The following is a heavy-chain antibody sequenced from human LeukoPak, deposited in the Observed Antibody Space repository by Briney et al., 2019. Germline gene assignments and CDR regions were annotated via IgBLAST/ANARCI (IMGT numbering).Heavy chain of an antibody. V-gene: IGHV3-53*04. CDR2: IYSGGST. Sequence: GGSLRLSCAASGFTVSSSYMSWVRQAPGKGLEWVSVIYSGGSTYYADSVKGRFTISRHNSKNTLYLQMNSLRAEDTAVYYCASRYNWNDRTPYYYYYYGMDVWGQGTTVTVSS. J-gene: IGHJ6*02. D-gene: IGHD1-20*01. CDR1: GFTVSSSY. CDR3: ASRYNWNDRTPYYYYYYGMDV.